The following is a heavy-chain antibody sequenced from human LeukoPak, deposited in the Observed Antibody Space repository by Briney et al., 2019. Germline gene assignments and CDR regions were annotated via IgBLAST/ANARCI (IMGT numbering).Heavy chain of an antibody. CDR2: IYYSGST. D-gene: IGHD4-17*01. Sequence: SEALSLTCTVSGGSISGHYWSWIRQPPGKGLEWIGYIYYSGSTNYNPSLKSRTTISLDTSKCQFSLKLNSVTAADTAVYYCARDGDYDWYFDLWGRGTLVTVSS. J-gene: IGHJ2*01. CDR1: GGSISGHY. CDR3: ARDGDYDWYFDL. V-gene: IGHV4-59*11.